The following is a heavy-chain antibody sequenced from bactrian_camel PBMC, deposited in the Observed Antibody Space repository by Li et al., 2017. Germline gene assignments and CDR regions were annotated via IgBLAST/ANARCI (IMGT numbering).Heavy chain of an antibody. CDR3: VREQKSGDYAPAFGY. CDR1: GFTFSSYA. J-gene: IGHJ6*01. CDR2: INSGGGTT. V-gene: IGHV3S35*01. Sequence: DVQLVESGGGLVQPGGSLRLSCAASGFTFSSYAMFWVRQAPGKGLEWVSSINSGGGTTYYADSVKGRFTISRDDAKNTVHLQMNSLKPEDTAVYYCVREQKSGDYAPAFGYWGQGTQVTVS. D-gene: IGHD4*01.